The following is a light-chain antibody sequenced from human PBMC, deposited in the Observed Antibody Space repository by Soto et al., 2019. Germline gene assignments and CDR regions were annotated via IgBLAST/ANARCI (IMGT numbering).Light chain of an antibody. V-gene: IGKV1-5*03. CDR2: KAS. CDR1: QSINNW. CDR3: QQYNSYWT. Sequence: DIQMTQSPSTLSASVGDRVTITCRASQSINNWLAWYQQKPGKAPKLLIYKASSLESGVPSRFSGSRSGTEFTLTISSLPPDDFATYYCQQYNSYWTFGQGTKVEIK. J-gene: IGKJ1*01.